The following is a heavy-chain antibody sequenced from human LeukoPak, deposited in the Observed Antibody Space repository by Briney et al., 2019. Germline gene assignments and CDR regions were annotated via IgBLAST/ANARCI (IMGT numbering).Heavy chain of an antibody. CDR2: INHSGST. V-gene: IGHV4-34*01. CDR1: GGSFSGYY. D-gene: IGHD5-12*01. J-gene: IGHJ6*02. Sequence: SETLSLTCAVYGGSFSGYYWSWIRQPPGKGLEWMGEINHSGSTNYNPSLKSRVTISVDTSKNQFSLKLSSVTAADTAVYYCARGKLAPRLRYGMDVWGQGTTVTVSS. CDR3: ARGKLAPRLRYGMDV.